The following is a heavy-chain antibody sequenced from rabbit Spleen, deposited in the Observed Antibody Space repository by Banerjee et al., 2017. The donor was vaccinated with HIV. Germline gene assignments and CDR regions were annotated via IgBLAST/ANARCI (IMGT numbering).Heavy chain of an antibody. D-gene: IGHD8-1*01. J-gene: IGHJ6*01. Sequence: QSLEESGGGLVKPGASLTLTCKASGSSFNSGYDMCWVRQAPGKGLEWIACVYAGSSGSTYSATWAKGRFTISKTSSTTVTLQMASLTAADTATYFCARDSGTSFSTYGMDLWGPGTLVTVS. CDR2: VYAGSSGST. V-gene: IGHV1S40*01. CDR3: ARDSGTSFSTYGMDL. CDR1: GSSFNSGYD.